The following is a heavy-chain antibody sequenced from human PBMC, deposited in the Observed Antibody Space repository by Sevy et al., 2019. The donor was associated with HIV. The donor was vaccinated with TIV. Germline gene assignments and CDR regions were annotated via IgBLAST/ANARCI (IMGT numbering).Heavy chain of an antibody. Sequence: GESLKISCAASGFTFDTYWMQWVRQAPGQGLEWVANIRQDGNEIYCADSVKGRFTISRDNAKESLYLQMSNLRVEDTGIYYCSRRYFDLWGQGTLVTVSS. CDR2: IRQDGNEI. CDR3: SRRYFDL. V-gene: IGHV3-7*01. J-gene: IGHJ4*02. CDR1: GFTFDTYW.